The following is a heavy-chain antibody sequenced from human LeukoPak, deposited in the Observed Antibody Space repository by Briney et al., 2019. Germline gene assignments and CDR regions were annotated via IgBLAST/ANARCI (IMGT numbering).Heavy chain of an antibody. V-gene: IGHV4-59*08. Sequence: SETLSLTCTVSGGSISSYYWSWIRQPPGKGLEWIGYIYYSGSTNYNPSLKSRVTISVDTSKNQFSLKLSSVTAADTAVYYCSAERAGTIVDFWGQGTLVAVSS. CDR1: GGSISSYY. CDR2: IYYSGST. D-gene: IGHD1-7*01. J-gene: IGHJ4*02. CDR3: SAERAGTIVDF.